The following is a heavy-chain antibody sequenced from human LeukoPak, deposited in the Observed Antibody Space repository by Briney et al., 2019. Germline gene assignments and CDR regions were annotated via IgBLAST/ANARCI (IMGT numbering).Heavy chain of an antibody. V-gene: IGHV3-30*04. Sequence: GGSLRLSCAASGFTFSSYAMHWVRQAPGKGLEWVAVISYDGSNKYYADSMKGRFTISRDNSKNTLYLQMNSLRAEDTAVYYCARQDYGDYGFYYGMDVWGQGTTVTVSS. CDR1: GFTFSSYA. CDR2: ISYDGSNK. J-gene: IGHJ6*02. D-gene: IGHD4-17*01. CDR3: ARQDYGDYGFYYGMDV.